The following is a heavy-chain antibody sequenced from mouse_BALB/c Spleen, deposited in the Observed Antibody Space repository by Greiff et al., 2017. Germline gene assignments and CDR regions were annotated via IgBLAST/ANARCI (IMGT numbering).Heavy chain of an antibody. CDR3: ARGTNAMDY. CDR1: GYTFTSYW. CDR2: INPSTGYT. V-gene: IGHV1-7*01. J-gene: IGHJ4*01. D-gene: IGHD2-13*01. Sequence: QVQLQQSGAELAKPGASVKMSCKASGYTFTSYWMHWVKQRPGQGLEWIGYINPSTGYTEYNQKFKDKATLTADKSSSTAYMQLSSLTSEDSAVYYCARGTNAMDYWGQGTSVTVSS.